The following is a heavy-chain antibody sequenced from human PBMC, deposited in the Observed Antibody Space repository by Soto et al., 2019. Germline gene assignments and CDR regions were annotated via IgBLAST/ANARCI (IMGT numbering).Heavy chain of an antibody. CDR1: GYTFTSYD. J-gene: IGHJ4*02. V-gene: IGHV1-8*01. CDR2: MNPNSGNT. Sequence: ASVKVSCKASGYTFTSYDINWVRQATGQGLEWMGWMNPNSGNTGYAQKFQGRVTMTRNTSISTAYMELSSLRSEDTAVYYCARGLAYCGGDCYDYWGQGTLVTVSS. D-gene: IGHD2-21*01. CDR3: ARGLAYCGGDCYDY.